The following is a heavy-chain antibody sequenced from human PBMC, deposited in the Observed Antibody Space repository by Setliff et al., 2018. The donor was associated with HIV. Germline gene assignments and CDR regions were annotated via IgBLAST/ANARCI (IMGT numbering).Heavy chain of an antibody. J-gene: IGHJ4*02. CDR1: GGSFSGYY. CDR3: ARDGYSSSWYVISGSFDY. CDR2: INHSGRT. D-gene: IGHD6-13*01. V-gene: IGHV4-34*01. Sequence: SETLSLTCVVYGGSFSGYYWSWIRQAPGKGLEWIGEINHSGRTKYNPSLKSRVTLSVDTSKNQVSLKLTSVTAADTAFYYCARDGYSSSWYVISGSFDYWGQGILVTVSS.